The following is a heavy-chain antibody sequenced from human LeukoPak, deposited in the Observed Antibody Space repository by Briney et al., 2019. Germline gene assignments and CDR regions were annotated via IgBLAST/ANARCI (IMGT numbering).Heavy chain of an antibody. CDR2: IYSGGST. CDR3: AKPSYNSGWFIVS. D-gene: IGHD6-19*01. CDR1: GFTVSSNY. V-gene: IGHV3-53*01. Sequence: GGSLRLSCAASGFTVSSNYMGWGRQAPGKGLGWVSVIYSGGSTYYADSVQGRVTISRDNSKNTLYLHMNSLRAEDTAVYSCAKPSYNSGWFIVSWGQGTLVTVSS. J-gene: IGHJ5*02.